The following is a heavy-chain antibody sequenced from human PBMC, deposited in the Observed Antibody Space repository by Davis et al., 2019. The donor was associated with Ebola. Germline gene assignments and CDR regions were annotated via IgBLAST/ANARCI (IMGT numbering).Heavy chain of an antibody. D-gene: IGHD3-9*01. CDR3: ARLGSPYDILTGYIDY. V-gene: IGHV4-34*01. CDR1: GGSFSGYY. J-gene: IGHJ4*02. CDR2: INHSGST. Sequence: GSLRLSCAVYGGSFSGYYWSWIRQPPGKGLEWIGEINHSGSTNYNPSLKSRVTISVDTSKNQFSLKLSSVTAADTAVYYCARLGSPYDILTGYIDYWGQGTLVTVSS.